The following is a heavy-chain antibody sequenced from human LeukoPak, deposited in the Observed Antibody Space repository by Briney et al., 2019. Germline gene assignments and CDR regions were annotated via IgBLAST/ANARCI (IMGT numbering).Heavy chain of an antibody. V-gene: IGHV3-23*01. J-gene: IGHJ4*02. CDR2: ISGGGVTT. Sequence: GGSLRLSCVGSGFTSIAYALTWARQAPGKGLEWVSGISGGGVTTYYADSVKGRFSISRDNAKNTLYLQMNSLRVEDTAVYYCARGRPHGNDYWGQGTLVTVSS. CDR1: GFTSIAYA. CDR3: ARGRPHGNDY. D-gene: IGHD4-23*01.